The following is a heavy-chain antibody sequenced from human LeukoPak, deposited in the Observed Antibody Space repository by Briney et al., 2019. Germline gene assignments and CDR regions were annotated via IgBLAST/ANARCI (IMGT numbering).Heavy chain of an antibody. V-gene: IGHV4-59*01. CDR3: ARGGRDTGPYWYFDL. D-gene: IGHD3-10*01. CDR2: IYYSGST. CDR1: GGSISSYY. J-gene: IGHJ2*01. Sequence: KPSETLSLTCTVSGGSISSYYWSWIRQPPGKGLEWIGYIYYSGSTSYNPSLKSRVTISVDTSKNQFSLKLSSVTAADTAVYYCARGGRDTGPYWYFDLWGRGTLVTVSS.